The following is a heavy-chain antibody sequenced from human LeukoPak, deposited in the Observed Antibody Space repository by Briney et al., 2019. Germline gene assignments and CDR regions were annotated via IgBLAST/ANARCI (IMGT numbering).Heavy chain of an antibody. V-gene: IGHV4-39*01. CDR2: IYYSGTT. CDR1: GGSLSSSSYC. J-gene: IGHJ4*02. D-gene: IGHD3-3*01. Sequence: SETLSLTCTVSGGSLSSSSYCWGWIRQPPGKGLEWIGSIYYSGTTYYNPSLKSRVTISVDTSKIQFSLKLSSVAATDTAVYFCARLRFDFWSGYTHPYFDYWGQGTLVTVSS. CDR3: ARLRFDFWSGYTHPYFDY.